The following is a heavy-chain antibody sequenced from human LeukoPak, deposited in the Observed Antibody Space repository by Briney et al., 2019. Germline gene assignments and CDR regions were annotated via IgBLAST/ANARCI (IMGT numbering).Heavy chain of an antibody. J-gene: IGHJ4*02. CDR2: ISYDGSNE. V-gene: IGHV3-30-3*01. D-gene: IGHD3-22*01. Sequence: GRSLRLSCAASGFTFSNYAMHWVRQAPGKGLEWVAVISYDGSNEYYADSVKGRFTISRDNAKNSLYLQMNSLRVEDTAVYYCARGPWDYYDSSNYRTFDYWGQGTLVTVSS. CDR1: GFTFSNYA. CDR3: ARGPWDYYDSSNYRTFDY.